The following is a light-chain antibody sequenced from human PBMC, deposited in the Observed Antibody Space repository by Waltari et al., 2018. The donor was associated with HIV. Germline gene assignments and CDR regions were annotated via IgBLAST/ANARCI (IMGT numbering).Light chain of an antibody. V-gene: IGLV2-11*01. CDR1: SSDIGSFDY. J-gene: IGLJ1*01. CDR3: CSYAGTYTYV. CDR2: EVS. Sequence: QSALTQPRSVSGSPGQSVTISCTGTSSDIGSFDYVSWYQQSPGKAPKVIIYEVSPRPSGVPDRFTASKSGITASLTISGLQDEDEADYYCCSYAGTYTYVFGTGTTVTVL.